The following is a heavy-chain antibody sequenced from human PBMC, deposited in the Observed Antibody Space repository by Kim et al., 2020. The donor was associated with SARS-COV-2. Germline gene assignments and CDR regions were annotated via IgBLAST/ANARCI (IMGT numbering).Heavy chain of an antibody. V-gene: IGHV3-23*01. J-gene: IGHJ4*02. CDR3: AKAEHQVPFDY. CDR1: GFTFSSYG. CDR2: ISGTGIGT. Sequence: GGSLRLSCAVSGFTFSSYGMTWVRQAPGKGLEWVSAISGTGIGTYYADSVKGRFTISRDNSKNTLYLQMTGLRVDDTALCYCAKAEHQVPFDYWGQGILVTVSS.